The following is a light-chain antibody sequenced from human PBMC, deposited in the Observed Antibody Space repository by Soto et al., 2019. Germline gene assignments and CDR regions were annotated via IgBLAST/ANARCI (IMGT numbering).Light chain of an antibody. J-gene: IGKJ1*01. CDR1: QSVLDNSTNKSY. CDR2: WAS. V-gene: IGKV4-1*01. Sequence: VLTQSPSSLAVSLGERATVNCRSSQSVLDNSTNKSYLAWYQKKPGHPPKLLVHWASVREAGVPDRFSGGGSGTDFTLTISSLQAEDVAVYFCLQYYNTPRTFGQGTKVEIK. CDR3: LQYYNTPRT.